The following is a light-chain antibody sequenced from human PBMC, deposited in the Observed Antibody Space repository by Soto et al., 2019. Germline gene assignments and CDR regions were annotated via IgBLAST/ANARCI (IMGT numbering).Light chain of an antibody. V-gene: IGKV3-20*01. J-gene: IGKJ1*01. CDR1: QSVSTSY. Sequence: EIVLTQSPGTLSLSPGERATLPCRASQSVSTSYLAWYQQKPGQAPRLLIYGASSRATGIPDRFSGSGSGTDFTLTISGLEPEDFAVYYCQQYGSSRLTFGQGTKVEIK. CDR2: GAS. CDR3: QQYGSSRLT.